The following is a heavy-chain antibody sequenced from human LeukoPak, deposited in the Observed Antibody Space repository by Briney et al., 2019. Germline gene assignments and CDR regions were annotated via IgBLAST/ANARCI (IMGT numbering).Heavy chain of an antibody. CDR2: VYYSGST. J-gene: IGHJ4*02. V-gene: IGHV4-59*01. CDR3: ARGGDLDY. Sequence: PSETLSLTCTVSGVSTSSYYWNWIRQAPGKGLEWIGYVYYSGSTNYNPSLKSRVTISVDMSKNQFSLKLSSVTAADTAMYYCARGGDLDYWGQGTLVTVSS. CDR1: GVSTSSYY.